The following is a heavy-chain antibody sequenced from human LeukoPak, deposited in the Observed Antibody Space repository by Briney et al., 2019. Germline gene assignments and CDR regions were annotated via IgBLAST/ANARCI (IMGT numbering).Heavy chain of an antibody. Sequence: SETLSLTCAVYGGSFSGNYWSWIRQPPGKNLEWIGEINHSGNTNYNPSLKSRVTISLDTSKNQFSLKLHSVTAADTAMYYCTRSEPPYPLDSWGQGTLVTVSS. J-gene: IGHJ4*02. V-gene: IGHV4-34*01. CDR1: GGSFSGNY. CDR2: INHSGNT. CDR3: TRSEPPYPLDS.